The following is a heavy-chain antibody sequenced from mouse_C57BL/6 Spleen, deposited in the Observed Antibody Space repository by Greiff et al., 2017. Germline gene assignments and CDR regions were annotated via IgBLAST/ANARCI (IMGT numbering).Heavy chain of an antibody. CDR2: INPSNGGT. J-gene: IGHJ3*01. CDR3: ARGDYRNYEGAY. D-gene: IGHD2-5*01. Sequence: QVQLQQPGTELVKPGASVKLSCKASGYTFTSYWMHWVKQRPGQGLEWIGNINPSNGGTNYNEKFKSKATLTVEKSSSTAYMQLNSLTSEDSAVYYCARGDYRNYEGAYWGQGTLVTVSA. CDR1: GYTFTSYW. V-gene: IGHV1-53*01.